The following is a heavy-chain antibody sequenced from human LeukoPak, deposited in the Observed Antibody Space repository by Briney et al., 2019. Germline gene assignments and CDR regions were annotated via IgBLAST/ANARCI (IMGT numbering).Heavy chain of an antibody. CDR3: ARSSGSYYSSVDY. J-gene: IGHJ4*02. D-gene: IGHD1-26*01. CDR1: GFTFSSYG. V-gene: IGHV3-33*01. CDR2: IWYDGSNK. Sequence: GGSLRLSCAASGFTFSSYGMHWVRQAPGKGLEWVAVIWYDGSNKYYADSVKGRFTISRDNSKNTLYLQMNSLRAEDTAVYYCARSSGSYYSSVDYWGQGTLVTVSS.